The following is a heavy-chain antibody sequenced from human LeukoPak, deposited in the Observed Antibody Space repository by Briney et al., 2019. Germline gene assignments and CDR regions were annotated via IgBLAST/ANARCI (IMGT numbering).Heavy chain of an antibody. D-gene: IGHD6-19*01. CDR2: IKSKTDGGTT. J-gene: IGHJ4*02. V-gene: IGHV3-15*01. CDR1: GFTFSNAW. Sequence: GGSLRLSCAASGFTFSNAWMSWVRQAPGKGLEWVGRIKSKTDGGTTDYAAPVKGRFTISRDDSKNTLYLQMNSLKTEDTAVYYCTTDHYSSGWYDFDYWGQGTLVTVSS. CDR3: TTDHYSSGWYDFDY.